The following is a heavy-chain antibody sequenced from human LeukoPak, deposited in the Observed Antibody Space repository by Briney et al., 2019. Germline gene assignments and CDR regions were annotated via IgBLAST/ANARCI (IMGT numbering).Heavy chain of an antibody. CDR3: ARSGVDTYGLQASGDFDY. J-gene: IGHJ4*02. Sequence: ASVKVSCKASGYTFTGYYVHWVRQAPGQGLEWMGRISPNSGDTNYAQKFQGRVTMTRDTSSSTAYMELIRLRSDDTAAYYCARSGVDTYGLQASGDFDYWGQGILVTVSS. V-gene: IGHV1-2*06. CDR1: GYTFTGYY. CDR2: ISPNSGDT. D-gene: IGHD5-18*01.